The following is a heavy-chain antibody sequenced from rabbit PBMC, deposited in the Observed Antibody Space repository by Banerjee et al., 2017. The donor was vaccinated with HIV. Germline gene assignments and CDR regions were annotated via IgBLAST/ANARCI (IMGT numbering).Heavy chain of an antibody. CDR1: GFSLSSYY. CDR3: ARGTAGTDQGFDL. V-gene: IGHV1S44*01. CDR2: TSYGGIT. D-gene: IGHD4-2*01. J-gene: IGHJ4*01. Sequence: QSVEESCGRLVKPDESLTLTCTCSGFSLSSYYMIWVRQAPGKGLEYIGITSYGGITYYASWAKGRYTISKTSSTAVTLQMTSLTAADTATYFCARGTAGTDQGFDLWGQGTLVTVS.